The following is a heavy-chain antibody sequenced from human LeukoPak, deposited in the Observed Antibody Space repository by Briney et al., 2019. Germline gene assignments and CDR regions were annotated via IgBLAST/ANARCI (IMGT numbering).Heavy chain of an antibody. CDR1: GFTLSGSE. Sequence: GGSLRLSCAASGFTLSGSEMNWVRQAPGKGLEWVSYISRSGSTIFYADSVKGRFTISRDNAKNSVSLQMNSLRAEDTAVYFCARPTWTNYMDVWGKGTAVTISS. D-gene: IGHD3/OR15-3a*01. J-gene: IGHJ6*03. CDR2: ISRSGSTI. V-gene: IGHV3-48*03. CDR3: ARPTWTNYMDV.